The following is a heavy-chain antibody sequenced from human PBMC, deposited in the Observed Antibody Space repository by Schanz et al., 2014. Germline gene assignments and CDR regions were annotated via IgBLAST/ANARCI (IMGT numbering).Heavy chain of an antibody. CDR3: VKDLQRELLRDDHYYGMDV. J-gene: IGHJ6*02. CDR1: GFTFSNYW. V-gene: IGHV3-7*01. CDR2: IKHDGSEK. D-gene: IGHD1-26*01. Sequence: EGQLVESGGVLVQPGRSLRLSCAGSGFTFSNYWMSWVRQAPGKGREWVAYIKHDGSEKYHVDSVKGRFTISRDNAKGSVYLQMNSLRAEDTAVYYCVKDLQRELLRDDHYYGMDVWGQGTTVTVSS.